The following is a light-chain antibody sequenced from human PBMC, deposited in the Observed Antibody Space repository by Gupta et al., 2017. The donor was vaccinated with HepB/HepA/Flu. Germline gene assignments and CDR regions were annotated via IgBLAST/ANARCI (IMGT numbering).Light chain of an antibody. CDR1: QSLLHSNGYNY. CDR3: MQAVQAPRT. J-gene: IGKJ1*01. CDR2: LGS. Sequence: DIVLTQSPLSLPVTPGEPASITCRSSQSLLHSNGYNYLDWFLQKPGQSPQLLIYLGSDRASGVPDRFSGSGSDTYFTLKISRMEAEDVGVYYCMQAVQAPRTFGQGTKVEIK. V-gene: IGKV2-28*01.